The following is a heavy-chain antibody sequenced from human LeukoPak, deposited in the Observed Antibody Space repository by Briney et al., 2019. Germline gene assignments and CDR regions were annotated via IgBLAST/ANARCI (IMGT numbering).Heavy chain of an antibody. CDR1: GFTFSTHW. Sequence: GGSLRLSCAASGFTFSTHWMHWVRHAPGKGLVWVSRINTDGSSTTYADSVKGRFTISRDNAKNTLYLQMNSLRAEDTAVYYCAGDRGLAYFFHYWGQGALVTVSS. D-gene: IGHD3/OR15-3a*01. J-gene: IGHJ4*02. CDR3: AGDRGLAYFFHY. CDR2: INTDGSST. V-gene: IGHV3-74*01.